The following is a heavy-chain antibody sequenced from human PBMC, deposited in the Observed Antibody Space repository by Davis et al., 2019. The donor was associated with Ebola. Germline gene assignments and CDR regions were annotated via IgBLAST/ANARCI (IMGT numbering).Heavy chain of an antibody. V-gene: IGHV1-69*06. J-gene: IGHJ5*02. CDR2: IIPIFGTA. CDR1: GGTFSSYA. Sequence: AASVKVSCKASGGTFSSYAISWVRQAPGQGLEWMGVIIPIFGTANYAQRFQGRVTITADKSTTTAYMELSSLTSEDTAVYYCARPVQDSWFDPWGQGTLVTVSS. CDR3: ARPVQDSWFDP.